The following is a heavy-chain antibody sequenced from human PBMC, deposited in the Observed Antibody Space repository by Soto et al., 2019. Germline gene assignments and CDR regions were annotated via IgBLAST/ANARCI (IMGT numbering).Heavy chain of an antibody. D-gene: IGHD6-6*01. J-gene: IGHJ6*02. Sequence: TGGSLRLSCAASGFTFSSYSLNWVRQAPGKGLEWVSSISGGGRDIKYGDSVKGRFIISRDNAMDSLHLQMYSLRADDTAIYFCATSLAVQLGYYGMDVWGPGTTLTVSS. V-gene: IGHV3-21*01. CDR1: GFTFSSYS. CDR2: ISGGGRDI. CDR3: ATSLAVQLGYYGMDV.